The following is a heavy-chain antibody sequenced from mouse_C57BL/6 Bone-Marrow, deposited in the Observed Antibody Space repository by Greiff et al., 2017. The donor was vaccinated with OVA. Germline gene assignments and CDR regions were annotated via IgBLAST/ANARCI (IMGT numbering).Heavy chain of an antibody. CDR3: AREGERYFDV. V-gene: IGHV5-4*01. CDR1: GFTFSSYA. J-gene: IGHJ1*03. Sequence: EVQGVESGGGLVKPGGSLKLSCAASGFTFSSYAMSWVRQTPEKRLEWVATISDGGSYTYYPDNVKGRFTISRDNAKNNLYLQMSHLKSEDTAMYYCAREGERYFDVWGTGTTVTVSS. CDR2: ISDGGSYT.